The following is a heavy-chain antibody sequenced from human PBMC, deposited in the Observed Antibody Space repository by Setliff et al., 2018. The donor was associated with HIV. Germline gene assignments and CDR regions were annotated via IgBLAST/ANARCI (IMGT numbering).Heavy chain of an antibody. D-gene: IGHD1-26*01. CDR3: ARGARRGRGIPQGY. J-gene: IGHJ4*02. Sequence: SETLSLTCAVSGGSISSGGYSWTWIRQPPGKDLEWIAYIFHSGRIYYNPTLKSRVTMSVDRSKNHLSLNVTSVTAADTAVYYCARGARRGRGIPQGYWGQGTLVTVSS. CDR2: IFHSGRI. V-gene: IGHV4-30-2*01. CDR1: GGSISSGGYS.